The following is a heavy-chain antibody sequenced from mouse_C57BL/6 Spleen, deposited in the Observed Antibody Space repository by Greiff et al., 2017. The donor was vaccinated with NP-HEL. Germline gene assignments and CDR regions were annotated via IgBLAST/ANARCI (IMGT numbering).Heavy chain of an antibody. CDR2: INPSSGYT. CDR1: GYTFTSYW. Sequence: LQESGAELAKPGASVKLSCKASGYTFTSYWMHWVKQRPGQGLEWIGYINPSSGYTKYNQKFKDKATLTADKSSSTAYMQLSSLTYEDSAVYYCASRYYGSSYYFDYWGQGTTLTVSS. D-gene: IGHD1-1*01. J-gene: IGHJ2*01. V-gene: IGHV1-7*01. CDR3: ASRYYGSSYYFDY.